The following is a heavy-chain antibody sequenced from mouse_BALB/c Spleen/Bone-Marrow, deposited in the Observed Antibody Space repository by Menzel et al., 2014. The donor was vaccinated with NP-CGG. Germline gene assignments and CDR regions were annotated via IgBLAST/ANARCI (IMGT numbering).Heavy chain of an antibody. CDR3: ATDFITTDAMDY. J-gene: IGHJ4*01. CDR2: ISSGGSYT. CDR1: GFTFSSYG. D-gene: IGHD1-1*01. Sequence: EVMLVESGGDLVKPGGSLKLSCAASGFTFSSYGMSWVRQTPDKRLEWVATISSGGSYTYYPDSVKGRFTISRDNAKNTLYLQMSSLKSEDTAMYYCATDFITTDAMDYWGQGTSVTVSS. V-gene: IGHV5-6*01.